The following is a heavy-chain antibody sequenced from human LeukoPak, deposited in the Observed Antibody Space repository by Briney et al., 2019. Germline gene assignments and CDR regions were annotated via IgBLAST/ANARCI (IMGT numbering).Heavy chain of an antibody. CDR2: IFYREGFSYGGTT. CDR3: ARQISENEDY. V-gene: IGHV4-59*04. Sequence: SETLSLTCSVSGVSISGSYWIWIRQSPGRGLEWIASIFYREGFSYGGTTFYNPSLESRVTISIDTSKNAFSLKLTSVTAADTDVYYCARQISENEDYWGQGTLVTVSS. CDR1: GVSISGSY. D-gene: IGHD1-1*01. J-gene: IGHJ4*02.